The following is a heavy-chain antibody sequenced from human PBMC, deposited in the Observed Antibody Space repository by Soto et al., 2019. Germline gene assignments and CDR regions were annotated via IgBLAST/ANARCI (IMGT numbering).Heavy chain of an antibody. CDR1: GFTFSSYS. J-gene: IGHJ4*02. D-gene: IGHD4-17*01. Sequence: EVQLVESGGGLVRPGGSLRLSCAASGFTFSSYSMNWVRQAPGKGLEWVSYISSSSSTIYYADSVKGRFTISRDNAKNSLYLHMNSLRDEDTAVYYCARGKDYAEGGYWGQGTLVTVSS. V-gene: IGHV3-48*02. CDR3: ARGKDYAEGGY. CDR2: ISSSSSTI.